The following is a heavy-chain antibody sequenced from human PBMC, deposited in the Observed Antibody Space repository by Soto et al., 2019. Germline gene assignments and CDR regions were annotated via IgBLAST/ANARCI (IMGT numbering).Heavy chain of an antibody. J-gene: IGHJ4*02. V-gene: IGHV1-18*01. CDR3: ARDRPRRGTVTTCLDY. Sequence: QVQLVQSGAEVKKPGASVNVSCKASGYTFTSYGIIWVRQAPGQGLEWMGWISAYNGNTNYAQKLQGRVTMTTDTSTSTAYMELRSLRSDDTAVYYCARDRPRRGTVTTCLDYWGQGTLVTVSS. CDR2: ISAYNGNT. D-gene: IGHD4-17*01. CDR1: GYTFTSYG.